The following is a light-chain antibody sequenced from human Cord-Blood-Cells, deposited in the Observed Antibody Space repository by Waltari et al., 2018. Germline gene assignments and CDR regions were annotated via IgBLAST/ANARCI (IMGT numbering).Light chain of an antibody. CDR2: QDS. CDR1: KLGDKY. CDR3: QAWDSSTAV. J-gene: IGLJ3*02. Sequence: SYELTQPPSVAVSPGQPASITCSGAKLGDKYACWYQTKPGKSPVLVIYQDSKRPLGIPERFSGSNSGNAATLTISGTQAMDEADYYCQAWDSSTAVFGGGTKLTVL. V-gene: IGLV3-1*01.